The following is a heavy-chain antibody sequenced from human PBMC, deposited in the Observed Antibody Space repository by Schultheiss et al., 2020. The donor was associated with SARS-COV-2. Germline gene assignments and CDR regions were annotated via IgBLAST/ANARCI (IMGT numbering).Heavy chain of an antibody. V-gene: IGHV3-73*01. CDR1: EFTFSGSA. Sequence: GGSLRLSCAASEFTFSGSAMHWVRQASGKGLEWVGRIRSKANSYATAYAASVKGRFTISRDDSKNTAYLQMNSLKTEDTAVYYCTSFVIGRKRVYSWGQGTLVTVSS. D-gene: IGHD2-8*01. CDR3: TSFVIGRKRVYS. J-gene: IGHJ4*02. CDR2: IRSKANSYAT.